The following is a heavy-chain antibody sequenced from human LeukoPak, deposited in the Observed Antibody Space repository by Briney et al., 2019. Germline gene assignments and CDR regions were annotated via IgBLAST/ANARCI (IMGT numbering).Heavy chain of an antibody. D-gene: IGHD1-1*01. CDR1: GGSISTYY. Sequence: SETLSLTCAVSGGSISTYYWSWIRQPPGKGLEWIGNIYFSESTKYNPSLKSRITISIDTSKKQLSLKLSSVTAADTAVYYCARGQTDFDYWGQGTLVTVSS. CDR2: IYFSEST. CDR3: ARGQTDFDY. V-gene: IGHV4-59*01. J-gene: IGHJ4*02.